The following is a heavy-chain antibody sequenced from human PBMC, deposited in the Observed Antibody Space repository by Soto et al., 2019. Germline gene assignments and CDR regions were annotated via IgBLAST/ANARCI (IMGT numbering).Heavy chain of an antibody. CDR3: ARYYYDSSGYYCSGP. CDR2: IYYSGST. CDR1: GGSISSYY. Sequence: LSLTCTVSGGSISSYYWSWIRQPPGKGLEWIGYIYYSGSTNYNPSLKSRVTISVDTSKNQFSLKLSSVTAADTAVYYCARYYYDSSGYYCSGPWGQGTLVTVSS. D-gene: IGHD3-22*01. V-gene: IGHV4-59*01. J-gene: IGHJ5*02.